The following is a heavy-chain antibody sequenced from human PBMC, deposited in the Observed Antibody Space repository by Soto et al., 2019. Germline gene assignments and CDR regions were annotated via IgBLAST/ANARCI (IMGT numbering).Heavy chain of an antibody. Sequence: QVQLVESGGGVVQPGRSLRLSCAASGFTFSSYGMHWVRQAPGKGLEWVAVISYDGSNKYYADSVKGRLTISRDNSKSMLYLQMNSLRAEDTAVYYCAKDRRGHSDGYNFGEYFHHWGQGTLVTVSS. J-gene: IGHJ1*01. CDR2: ISYDGSNK. CDR3: AKDRRGHSDGYNFGEYFHH. CDR1: GFTFSSYG. V-gene: IGHV3-30*18. D-gene: IGHD5-12*01.